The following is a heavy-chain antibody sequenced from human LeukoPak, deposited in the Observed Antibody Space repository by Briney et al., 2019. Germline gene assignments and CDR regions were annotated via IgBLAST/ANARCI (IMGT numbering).Heavy chain of an antibody. CDR3: ARAFYGSGSYYYYGMDV. Sequence: GGSLRLSCAASGFTFSDYYMSWIRQAPGKGLEWVSYISSSGSTIYYADSVKGRFTISRDNAKSSLYLQMNSLRAEDTAVYYCARAFYGSGSYYYYGMDVWGQGTTVTVSS. D-gene: IGHD3-10*01. CDR2: ISSSGSTI. CDR1: GFTFSDYY. J-gene: IGHJ6*02. V-gene: IGHV3-11*01.